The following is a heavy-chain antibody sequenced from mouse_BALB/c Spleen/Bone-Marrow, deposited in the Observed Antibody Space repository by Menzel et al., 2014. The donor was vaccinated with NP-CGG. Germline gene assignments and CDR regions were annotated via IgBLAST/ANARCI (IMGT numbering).Heavy chain of an antibody. CDR2: ILPGSGIT. Sequence: QVQLKDSGAELMKPGASVKISCKATGYTFNSYWIEWVKQRPGHGLEWIGEILPGSGITNYNEKFKVKATFNADTSSNTAYMQLSSQTSEDSAVYYCARSPYWGQGTLVTVSA. CDR1: GYTFNSYW. V-gene: IGHV1-9*01. J-gene: IGHJ3*01. CDR3: ARSPY.